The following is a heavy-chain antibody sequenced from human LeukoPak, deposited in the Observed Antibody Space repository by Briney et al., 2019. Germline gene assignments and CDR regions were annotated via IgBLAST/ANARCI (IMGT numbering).Heavy chain of an antibody. CDR2: ISYDGSNK. CDR1: GFTFSSYG. CDR3: AKNHFWYCSSTSCSMFDY. Sequence: GGSLRLSCAASGFTFSSYGMHWVRQAPGKGLEWVAVISYDGSNKYYADSMKGRFTISRDNSKNTLYLQMNSLRAEDTAVYYCAKNHFWYCSSTSCSMFDYWGQGTLVTVSS. J-gene: IGHJ4*02. V-gene: IGHV3-30*18. D-gene: IGHD2-2*01.